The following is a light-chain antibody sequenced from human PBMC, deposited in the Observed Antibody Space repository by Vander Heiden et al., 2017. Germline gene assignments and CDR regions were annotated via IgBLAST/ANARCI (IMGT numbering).Light chain of an antibody. J-gene: IGKJ1*01. CDR3: QQSLTTPWT. CDR2: AVS. V-gene: IGKV1-39*01. Sequence: DIQMTQSPSSLSASVGDRVTITCRASQPITNYLNWYQQKPGKAPKVLIYAVSTLESGVPSRFSGSASGTDYTLTISRLQPEDFATYFCQQSLTTPWTFGQGTKVEIK. CDR1: QPITNY.